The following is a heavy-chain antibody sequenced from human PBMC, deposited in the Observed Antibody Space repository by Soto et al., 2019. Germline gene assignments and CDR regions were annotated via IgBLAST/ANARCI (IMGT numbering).Heavy chain of an antibody. D-gene: IGHD4-17*01. V-gene: IGHV3-30-3*01. CDR3: AAEDYDY. CDR1: GFTFSSYA. CDR2: ISYDGSNK. Sequence: GGSLRLSCAASGFTFSSYAMHWVRQAPGKGLEWVAVISYDGSNKYYADSVKGRFTISRDNSKNTLYLQMNSLRAEDTAVYYCAAEDYDYWGQGTLVPVSS. J-gene: IGHJ4*02.